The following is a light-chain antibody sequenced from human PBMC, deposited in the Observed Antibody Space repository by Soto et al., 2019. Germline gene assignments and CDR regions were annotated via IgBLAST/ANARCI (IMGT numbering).Light chain of an antibody. CDR1: QSVTGSY. J-gene: IGKJ1*01. Sequence: EIVLTQSPGTLSLSPGERATVSCRASQSVTGSYLAWYQQKPGQAPRLLIYGAFNRAGGIPDRFSGSGSGTDFTLTISRLEPEDFAGYYCQQYSASPRTFGQGTKVEI. V-gene: IGKV3-20*01. CDR2: GAF. CDR3: QQYSASPRT.